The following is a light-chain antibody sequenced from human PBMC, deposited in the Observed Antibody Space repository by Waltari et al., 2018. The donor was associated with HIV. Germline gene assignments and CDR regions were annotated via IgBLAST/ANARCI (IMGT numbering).Light chain of an antibody. CDR3: QHYDSLRIFT. CDR2: DAS. J-gene: IGKJ3*01. CDR1: DDIGNP. V-gene: IGKV1-33*01. Sequence: DIQVTQSPSSLSASLSESVTTPCQANDDIGNPLHWFQQKPGKEPKLLIYDASNLNTGVPSRFSGSGSGTTFTLSISSLQPDDFATYYCQHYDSLRIFTFGPGTTVGL.